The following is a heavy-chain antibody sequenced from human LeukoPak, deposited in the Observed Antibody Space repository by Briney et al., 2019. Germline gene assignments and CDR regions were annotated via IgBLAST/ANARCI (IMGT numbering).Heavy chain of an antibody. J-gene: IGHJ3*02. D-gene: IGHD3-3*01. Sequence: SETLSLTCTVSGGSISSYYWSWIRQPPGKGLEWIGYIYYSGSTNYNPSLKSRVTISVDTSKNQFSLKLSSVTAADTAVYYCARKEGKYYDFWSGYYSVAFDIWGQGTMVTVSS. CDR3: ARKEGKYYDFWSGYYSVAFDI. V-gene: IGHV4-59*12. CDR2: IYYSGST. CDR1: GGSISSYY.